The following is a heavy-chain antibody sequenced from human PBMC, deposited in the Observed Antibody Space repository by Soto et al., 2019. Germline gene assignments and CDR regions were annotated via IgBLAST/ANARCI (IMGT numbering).Heavy chain of an antibody. Sequence: EGQLVESGGGLVQPGGSLRLSCTASGFTFSKYWMTWVRQAPGKGLEWVANIKQYGSEKYYVDSVKGRFTISRDNAKNSLYLQMNSLRAEDTAVYYCATGIRGYWGQGTLVTVSS. J-gene: IGHJ4*02. V-gene: IGHV3-7*04. CDR3: ATGIRGY. D-gene: IGHD2-21*01. CDR1: GFTFSKYW. CDR2: IKQYGSEK.